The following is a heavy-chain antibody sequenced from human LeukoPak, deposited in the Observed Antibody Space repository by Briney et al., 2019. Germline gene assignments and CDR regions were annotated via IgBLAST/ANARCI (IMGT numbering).Heavy chain of an antibody. CDR3: ARGYDSSGYGSY. CDR2: IYHSGST. D-gene: IGHD3-22*01. J-gene: IGHJ4*02. Sequence: PSETLSLTCTVSGGSISSGGYYWSWIRQPPGKGLEWIGYIYHSGSTYYNPSLKSRVTISVDRSKNQFSLKLSSVTAADTAVYYCARGYDSSGYGSYWGQGTLVTVSS. CDR1: GGSISSGGYY. V-gene: IGHV4-30-2*01.